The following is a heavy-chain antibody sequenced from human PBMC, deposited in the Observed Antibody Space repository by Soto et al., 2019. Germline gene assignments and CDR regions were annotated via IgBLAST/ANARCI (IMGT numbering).Heavy chain of an antibody. Sequence: QITLKESGPALINPTQTLTLTCTFSGFSLSSSGVAVGWIRQSPGKAPEWLALIYWNDDKRYSPSLKSRLTGTKDTYTKQVVLTLANMDPVETATYYCARPLSGTPGFARFYYYYGVDVWGPGTMVSVSS. CDR2: IYWNDDK. CDR1: GFSLSSSGVA. J-gene: IGHJ6*02. D-gene: IGHD2-15*01. CDR3: ARPLSGTPGFARFYYYYGVDV. V-gene: IGHV2-5*01.